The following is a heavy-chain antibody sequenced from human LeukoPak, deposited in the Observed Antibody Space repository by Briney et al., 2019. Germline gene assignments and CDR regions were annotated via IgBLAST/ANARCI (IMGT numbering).Heavy chain of an antibody. V-gene: IGHV3-13*01. CDR2: IGTAGDT. CDR3: AKDKVIQRRGSADAFDI. CDR1: GFTFSSYD. Sequence: GGSLRLSCAASGFTFSSYDMHWVRQATGKGLEWVSAIGTAGDTYYPGSVKGRFTISRDNSKNTLYLQMNSLRAEDTAVYYCAKDKVIQRRGSADAFDIWGQGTMVTVSS. J-gene: IGHJ3*02. D-gene: IGHD6-25*01.